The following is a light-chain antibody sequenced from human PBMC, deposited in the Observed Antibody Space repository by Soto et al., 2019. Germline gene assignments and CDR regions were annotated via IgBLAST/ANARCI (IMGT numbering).Light chain of an antibody. J-gene: IGLJ2*01. V-gene: IGLV3-21*02. CDR2: DDR. Sequence: SYELTQPPSVSVAPGQTARITCGGTNIGRKSVHWYQQKPGQAPVVVVYDDRDRPSGIPERFSGSKSGNTASLTISGLLAEDEADYYCCSYAGSYIVVIGGGTKLTVL. CDR1: NIGRKS. CDR3: CSYAGSYIVV.